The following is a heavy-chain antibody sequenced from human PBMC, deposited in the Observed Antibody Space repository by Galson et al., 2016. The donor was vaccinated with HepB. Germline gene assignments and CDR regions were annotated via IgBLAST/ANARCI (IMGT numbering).Heavy chain of an antibody. Sequence: SLRLSCAASGFTFSHYAMSWVRQAPGKGLECVTVVSGNGVSTDYADSVKGRFTVSRDKSKNTMFLQMNSLRAVDTAVYYCARLDQGRSDYFDWWGQGTLVTVSS. V-gene: IGHV3-23*01. CDR1: GFTFSHYA. CDR2: VSGNGVST. CDR3: ARLDQGRSDYFDW. J-gene: IGHJ4*02. D-gene: IGHD1/OR15-1a*01.